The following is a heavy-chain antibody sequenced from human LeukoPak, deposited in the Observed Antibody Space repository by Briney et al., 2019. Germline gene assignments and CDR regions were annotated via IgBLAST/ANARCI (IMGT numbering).Heavy chain of an antibody. CDR2: IYYSGIT. J-gene: IGHJ4*02. CDR3: ASGSSGRYHGLDY. Sequence: SETLSLACTVSGGSISSGGSYWGWIRQPPGRGLEWIGSIYYSGITYYNPSLKSRATISVDTSKNQFSLRLSSVTAADTAVYYCASGSSGRYHGLDYWGQGTLVTVSS. CDR1: GGSISSGGSY. D-gene: IGHD1-26*01. V-gene: IGHV4-39*07.